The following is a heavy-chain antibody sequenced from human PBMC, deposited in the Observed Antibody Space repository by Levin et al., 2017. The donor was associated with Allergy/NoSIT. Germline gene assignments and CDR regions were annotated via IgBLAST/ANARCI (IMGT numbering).Heavy chain of an antibody. CDR1: GFSLRPSGLG. V-gene: IGHV2-70*11. D-gene: IGHD6-13*01. J-gene: IGHJ3*02. Sequence: SGPTLVKPTQTLTLTCTFSGFSLRPSGLGGSGIRQPPGKDLEWLARIDWDDDKYYSTSLKTRLTISKDTSKNQVVLTMTNMDPVDTATYYCARTRCIAAAGTLFDIWGQGTMVTVSS. CDR2: IDWDDDK. CDR3: ARTRCIAAAGTLFDI.